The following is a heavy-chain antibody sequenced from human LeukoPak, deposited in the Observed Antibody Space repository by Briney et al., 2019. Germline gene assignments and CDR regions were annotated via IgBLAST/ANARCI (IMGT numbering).Heavy chain of an antibody. Sequence: SVKVSCKASEGTFSSYAISWVRQAPGKRLEWMGRIIPIFGIANYAQKFQGRVTITADKSTSTAYMELSSLRSEDTAVYYCARVYSGYDSHFDYWGQGTLVTVSS. V-gene: IGHV1-69*04. CDR2: IIPIFGIA. J-gene: IGHJ4*02. D-gene: IGHD5-12*01. CDR1: EGTFSSYA. CDR3: ARVYSGYDSHFDY.